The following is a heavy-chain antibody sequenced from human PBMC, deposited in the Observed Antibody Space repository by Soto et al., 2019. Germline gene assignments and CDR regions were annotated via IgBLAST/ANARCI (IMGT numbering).Heavy chain of an antibody. Sequence: EVQLVESGGGLVQPGGYLRLSCAASGFTFSSYWMSWVRQAPGKGLEWVANIKQDGSEKYYVDSVKGRFTISRDNAKNSLYRQMNSLRAEDTAVYDCARDQKYYYDSSGYYDYWGQGTLVTVSS. V-gene: IGHV3-7*01. J-gene: IGHJ4*02. CDR1: GFTFSSYW. D-gene: IGHD3-22*01. CDR3: ARDQKYYYDSSGYYDY. CDR2: IKQDGSEK.